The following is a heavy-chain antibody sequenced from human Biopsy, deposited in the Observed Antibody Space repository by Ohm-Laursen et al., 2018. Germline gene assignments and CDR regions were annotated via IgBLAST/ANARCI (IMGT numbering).Heavy chain of an antibody. Sequence: TLSLTCTVSGDSVTKNYWSWIRQPPGKGLEWIGHIYYSVMTNYNPSLQSRVSISVDTSRNQVSLTLSSVTAADTAVYYCARDSEILNYGNFKYYHYYGMDVWGQGTKVTVSS. CDR3: ARDSEILNYGNFKYYHYYGMDV. D-gene: IGHD4-11*01. CDR1: GDSVTKNY. V-gene: IGHV4-59*02. J-gene: IGHJ6*02. CDR2: IYYSVMT.